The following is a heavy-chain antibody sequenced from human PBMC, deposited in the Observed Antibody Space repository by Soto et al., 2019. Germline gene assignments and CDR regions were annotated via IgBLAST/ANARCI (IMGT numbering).Heavy chain of an antibody. Sequence: PSETLSLTCTVSGGSISSYYWSWIRQPPGKGLEWIGYIYYSGSTNYNPSLKSRVTISVDTSKNQFSLKLSSVTAADTAVYYCARPWGNVFGSVYYGTYYYYYNMDVWGKGTTVTVSS. CDR3: ARPWGNVFGSVYYGTYYYYYNMDV. CDR2: IYYSGST. J-gene: IGHJ6*03. CDR1: GGSISSYY. V-gene: IGHV4-59*01. D-gene: IGHD3-3*01.